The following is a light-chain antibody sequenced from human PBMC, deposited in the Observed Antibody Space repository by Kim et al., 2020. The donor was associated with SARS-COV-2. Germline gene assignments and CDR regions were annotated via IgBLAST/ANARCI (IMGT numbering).Light chain of an antibody. J-gene: IGKJ1*01. Sequence: SVVERVTITCRANNVIINNLAWYQRKPGKVPTLLFFGASTVQTGVPSRFSGSGSGTDFTLTISSLQPEDFATYYCQKYNTAPWTFGQGTK. V-gene: IGKV1-27*01. CDR2: GAS. CDR3: QKYNTAPWT. CDR1: NVIINN.